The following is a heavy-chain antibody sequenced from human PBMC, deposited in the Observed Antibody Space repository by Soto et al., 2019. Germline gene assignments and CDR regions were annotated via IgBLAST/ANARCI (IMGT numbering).Heavy chain of an antibody. CDR2: INAGNGTT. CDR1: GYTFTSYA. Sequence: QVQLVQSGAEEKKPGASVKVSCKASGYTFTSYAMHWVRQAPGQRLEWMGWINAGNGTTKYSQKFQGRVTITRDTSASTAYMELSSLRSEDTAVYYCARSIVVVPALDYWGQGTLVTVSS. D-gene: IGHD2-21*02. V-gene: IGHV1-3*05. J-gene: IGHJ4*02. CDR3: ARSIVVVPALDY.